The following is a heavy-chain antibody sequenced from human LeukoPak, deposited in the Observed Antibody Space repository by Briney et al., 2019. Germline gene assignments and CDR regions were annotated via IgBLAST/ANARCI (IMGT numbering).Heavy chain of an antibody. J-gene: IGHJ4*02. CDR3: ARGSFLITFGGFIG. CDR2: ISSSGSPI. D-gene: IGHD3-16*02. Sequence: PGGPLRLSCAASGFTFSSYAMSWVRQAPGKGLEWVSYISSSGSPIYYADSVKGRFTISRDNAKNSLFLQMNSLRAEDTAVYYCARGSFLITFGGFIGWGQGTLVTVSS. CDR1: GFTFSSYA. V-gene: IGHV3-48*03.